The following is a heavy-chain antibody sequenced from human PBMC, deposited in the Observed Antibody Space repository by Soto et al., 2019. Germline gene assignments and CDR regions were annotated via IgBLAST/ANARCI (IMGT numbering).Heavy chain of an antibody. J-gene: IGHJ6*03. Sequence: PSETLSLTCTVSGGSISSYYWSWIRQPPGKGLEWIGYIYYSGSTNYNPSLKSRVTISVDTSKNQFSLKLSSVTAADTAVYYCASLYGEYYYYYMDVWGKGTTVTVSS. CDR2: IYYSGST. CDR3: ASLYGEYYYYYMDV. D-gene: IGHD3-10*01. V-gene: IGHV4-59*08. CDR1: GGSISSYY.